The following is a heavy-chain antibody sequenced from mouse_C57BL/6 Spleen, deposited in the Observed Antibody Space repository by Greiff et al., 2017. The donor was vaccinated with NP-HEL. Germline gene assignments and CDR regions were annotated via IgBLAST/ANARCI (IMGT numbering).Heavy chain of an antibody. J-gene: IGHJ3*01. D-gene: IGHD2-4*01. CDR2: IDPSDSYT. V-gene: IGHV1-50*01. CDR1: GYTFTSYW. Sequence: VQLQQPGAELVKPGASVKLSCKASGYTFTSYWMQWVKQRPGQGLEWIGEIDPSDSYTNYNQKFKGKATLTVDTSSSTAYMQLSSLTSEDSAVYYCARRGLRPWFAYWGQGTLVTVSA. CDR3: ARRGLRPWFAY.